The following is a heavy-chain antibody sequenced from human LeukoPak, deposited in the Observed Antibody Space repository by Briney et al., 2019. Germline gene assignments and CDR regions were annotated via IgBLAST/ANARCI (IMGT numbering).Heavy chain of an antibody. V-gene: IGHV4-31*03. CDR3: ARDSSTWWFDY. CDR1: GASISSGAYY. J-gene: IGHJ4*02. D-gene: IGHD6-13*01. CDR2: IYYSGST. Sequence: PSETPSLTCTVSGASISSGAYYWSWIRQHSGKGLECIGYIYYSGSTYYNPSLKSRVTISVDTSKNQFSLNLRSVTAADTAVYYCARDSSTWWFDYWGQGTLVTVSS.